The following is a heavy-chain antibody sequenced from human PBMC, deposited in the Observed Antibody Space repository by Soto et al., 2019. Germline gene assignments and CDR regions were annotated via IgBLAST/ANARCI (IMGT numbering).Heavy chain of an antibody. CDR2: LYDSATT. CDR3: ARVGSYGQIWYFDL. D-gene: IGHD5-18*01. CDR1: GGSISSGGYY. V-gene: IGHV4-31*03. Sequence: QVQLQESGPGLVKPSQTLSLTCTVSGGSISSGGYYWSWIRQHPGKGLEWIGYLYDSATTYYNPSLKSRVTISVDTSKNQFSLKLSSVTAADTAVYYCARVGSYGQIWYFDLWGRGTLVTVSS. J-gene: IGHJ2*01.